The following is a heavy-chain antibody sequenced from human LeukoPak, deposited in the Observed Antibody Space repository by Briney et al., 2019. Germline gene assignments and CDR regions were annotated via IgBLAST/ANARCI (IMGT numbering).Heavy chain of an antibody. CDR3: ARAPSHPWLVRNYFDY. V-gene: IGHV1-3*01. D-gene: IGHD6-19*01. CDR2: INAGNGNT. J-gene: IGHJ4*02. CDR1: GYTFTSYA. Sequence: GASVKVSCKASGYTFTSYAMHWVRQAPGQRLEWMGWINAGNGNTKYSQKFQGRVTITRDTSASTAYMELSSLRSEDTAVYYCARAPSHPWLVRNYFDYWGQGTLVTVSS.